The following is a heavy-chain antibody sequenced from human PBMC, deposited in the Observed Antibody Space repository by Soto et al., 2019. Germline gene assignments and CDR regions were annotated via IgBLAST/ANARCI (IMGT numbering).Heavy chain of an antibody. CDR2: ISHSGST. J-gene: IGHJ4*02. CDR1: GGSISSAAYY. CDR3: AREYTYGSNFFDC. Sequence: SESLSLTCTVSGGSISSAAYYWSWIRQHPGKGLEWIGYISHSGSTYYTPSLKSRVIISADTSKNQFSVNLTSVTAADTAVYYCAREYTYGSNFFDCWGQGALVTVSS. D-gene: IGHD5-18*01. V-gene: IGHV4-31*03.